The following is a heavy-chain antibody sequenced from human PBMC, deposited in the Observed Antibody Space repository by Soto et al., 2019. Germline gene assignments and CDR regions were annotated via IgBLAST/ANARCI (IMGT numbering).Heavy chain of an antibody. D-gene: IGHD6-6*01. V-gene: IGHV4-34*01. CDR1: GGSFSGYY. J-gene: IGHJ4*02. CDR2: INHSGST. CDR3: ARARWSSSPVDY. Sequence: LSLTCAVYGGSFSGYYWSWIRQPPGKGLEWIGEINHSGSTNYNPSLKSRVTISVDTSKNQFSLKLSSVTAADTAVYYCARARWSSSPVDYWGQGTLVTVSS.